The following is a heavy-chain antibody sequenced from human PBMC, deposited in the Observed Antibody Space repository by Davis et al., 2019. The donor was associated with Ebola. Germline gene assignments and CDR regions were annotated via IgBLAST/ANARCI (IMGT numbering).Heavy chain of an antibody. V-gene: IGHV3-15*07. CDR2: IKSKTAGGTT. J-gene: IGHJ6*02. D-gene: IGHD2-2*01. CDR1: GFTFSNAW. Sequence: GGSLRLSCAASGFTFSNAWMNWVRQAPGEGLEWVGRIKSKTAGGTTDYAAPVKGRFTISRDDSKNTLYLQMNSLKTEDTAVYYCTTDHVGSYCSSTSCAQHYYYGMDVWGQGTTVTVSS. CDR3: TTDHVGSYCSSTSCAQHYYYGMDV.